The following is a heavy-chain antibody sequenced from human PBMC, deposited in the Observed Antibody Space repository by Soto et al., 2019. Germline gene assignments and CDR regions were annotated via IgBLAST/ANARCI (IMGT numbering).Heavy chain of an antibody. D-gene: IGHD3-10*01. J-gene: IGHJ4*02. V-gene: IGHV1-24*01. Sequence: GASVKVSCKVSGHTLTELAIHWVRQAPGKGLEWMGRFDPEAGEAIYAQKLQGRVTMTVYTITDTAYMELSSLRSEDTAVYYCATDYFASGSYYYWGQGTLVTVSS. CDR1: GHTLTELA. CDR2: FDPEAGEA. CDR3: ATDYFASGSYYY.